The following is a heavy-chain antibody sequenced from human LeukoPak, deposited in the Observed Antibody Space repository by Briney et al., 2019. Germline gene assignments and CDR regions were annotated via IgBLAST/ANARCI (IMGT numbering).Heavy chain of an antibody. CDR1: GFTFSSYA. CDR3: AKERRRFCSSTSCYPEFDY. J-gene: IGHJ4*02. CDR2: IRYDGSNK. D-gene: IGHD2-2*01. Sequence: GGSLRLSCAASGFTFSSYAMSWVRQAPGKGLEWVAFIRYDGSNKYYADSVKGRFTISRDNSKNTLYLQMNSLRAEDTAVYYCAKERRRFCSSTSCYPEFDYWGQGTLVTVSS. V-gene: IGHV3-30*02.